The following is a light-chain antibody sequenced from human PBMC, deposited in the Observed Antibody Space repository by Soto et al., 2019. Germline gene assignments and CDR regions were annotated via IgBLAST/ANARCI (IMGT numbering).Light chain of an antibody. CDR3: QHYNSYSEA. V-gene: IGKV1-5*03. Sequence: DIQMTQSPSTLSGSVGDRVTITCRASQTIRSWLAWYQQKPGKAPKLLIYKASTLKSGVPSRFSGSGSGTEFTLTISSLQPDDFATYYCQHYNSYSEAFGKGIK. J-gene: IGKJ1*01. CDR2: KAS. CDR1: QTIRSW.